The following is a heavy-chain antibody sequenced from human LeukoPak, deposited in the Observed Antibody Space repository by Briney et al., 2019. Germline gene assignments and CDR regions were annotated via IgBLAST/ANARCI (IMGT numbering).Heavy chain of an antibody. CDR2: MNPDATST. CDR3: VPADKQ. J-gene: IGHJ4*02. Sequence: GRCLRPSCAASGLTFSSKWMHWVRQAPGMVLVWVSLMNPDATSTAYSDSVNARFTISRNNAKNTLSLQMNSLRAEDTAVYYCVPADKQWGQGTLVTVSS. CDR1: GLTFSSKW. V-gene: IGHV3-74*01.